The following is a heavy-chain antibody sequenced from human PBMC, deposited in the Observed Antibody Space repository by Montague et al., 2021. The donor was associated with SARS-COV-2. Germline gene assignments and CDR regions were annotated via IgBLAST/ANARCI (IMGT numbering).Heavy chain of an antibody. V-gene: IGHV4-34*01. CDR2: INHSGST. Sequence: SETLSLTCTVSGGSISSYYWSWIRQPPGKGLEWIGEINHSGSTNYNPSLKSRVTISVDTSKNQFSLKLSSVTAADTAVYYCARTLHDYIWGSYRSPYWFDPWGQGTLVTVSS. J-gene: IGHJ5*02. D-gene: IGHD3-16*02. CDR1: GGSISSYY. CDR3: ARTLHDYIWGSYRSPYWFDP.